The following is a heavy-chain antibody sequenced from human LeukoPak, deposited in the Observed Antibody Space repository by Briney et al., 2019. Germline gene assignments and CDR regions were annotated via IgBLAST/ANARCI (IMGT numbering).Heavy chain of an antibody. CDR1: GASINSGFY. Sequence: PSETLSLTCTISGASINSGFYWGWIRQPPGKGLEWMVSFYKSGTTYYNSSLKSRVSIPIDTSKTQFSLKSNSVTAADTAVYYCAGYLAGQPSGPNRWGPGTLVTVSS. CDR3: AGYLAGQPSGPNR. CDR2: FYKSGTT. V-gene: IGHV4-38-2*02. D-gene: IGHD6-13*01. J-gene: IGHJ5*02.